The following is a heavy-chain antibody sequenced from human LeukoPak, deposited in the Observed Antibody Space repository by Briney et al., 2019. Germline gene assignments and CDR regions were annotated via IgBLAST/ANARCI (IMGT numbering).Heavy chain of an antibody. CDR1: GFTFSRYA. CDR3: AKGYSDYDPFDY. D-gene: IGHD5-12*01. Sequence: GGSLRLSCGVFGFTFSRYAMSWVRQAPGKGLEWVSSISGSGGSTYYAQSVKGRVTISRENSKNTLYLQMNSLRAEDTAVYYCAKGYSDYDPFDYWGQGTLVTVSS. CDR2: ISGSGGST. V-gene: IGHV3-23*01. J-gene: IGHJ4*02.